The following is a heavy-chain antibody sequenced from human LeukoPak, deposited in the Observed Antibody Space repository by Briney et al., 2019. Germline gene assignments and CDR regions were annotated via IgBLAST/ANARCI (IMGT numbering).Heavy chain of an antibody. CDR2: IKQDGSEK. CDR1: GFTFSSYW. J-gene: IGHJ3*02. D-gene: IGHD5-18*01. CDR3: AGGYGDDAFDI. Sequence: GSLRLSCAASGFTFSSYWMSWVRQAPGKGLEWVANIKQDGSEKYYVDSVKGRFTISRDNSKNTLYLQMNSLRAEDTAVYYCAGGYGDDAFDIWGQGTMVTVSS. V-gene: IGHV3-7*01.